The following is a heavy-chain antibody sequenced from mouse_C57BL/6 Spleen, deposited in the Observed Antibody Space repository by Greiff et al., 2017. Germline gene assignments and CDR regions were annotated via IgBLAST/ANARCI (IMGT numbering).Heavy chain of an antibody. Sequence: QVQLQQPGAELVRPGSSVKLSCKASGYTFTSYWMHWVKQRPIQGLEWIGNIDPSDSETHYNQKFKDKATLTVDKSSSTAYMQLSSLTSEDSAVYYCARSMDGDAMDDWGQGTSVTVSS. J-gene: IGHJ4*01. CDR1: GYTFTSYW. CDR2: IDPSDSET. CDR3: ARSMDGDAMDD. D-gene: IGHD1-1*02. V-gene: IGHV1-52*01.